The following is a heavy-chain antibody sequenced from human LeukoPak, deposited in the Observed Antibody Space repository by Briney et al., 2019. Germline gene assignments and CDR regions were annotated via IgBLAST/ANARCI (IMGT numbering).Heavy chain of an antibody. J-gene: IGHJ4*02. V-gene: IGHV1-2*02. Sequence: ASVKVSCTASGYTFTGYYMHWVRQAPGQGLEWMGWINPNSGGTNYAQKFQGRVTMTRDTSISTAYMELSRLRSDDTAVYYCARDEDYDILTGYPSYWGQGTLVTVSS. D-gene: IGHD3-9*01. CDR1: GYTFTGYY. CDR3: ARDEDYDILTGYPSY. CDR2: INPNSGGT.